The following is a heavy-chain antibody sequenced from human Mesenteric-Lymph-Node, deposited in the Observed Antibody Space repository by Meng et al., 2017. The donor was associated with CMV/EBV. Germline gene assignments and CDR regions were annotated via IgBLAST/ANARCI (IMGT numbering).Heavy chain of an antibody. CDR3: ALYYGSGTYYRPLDS. V-gene: IGHV3-30*04. CDR2: ISHDGSTK. D-gene: IGHD3-10*01. CDR1: GFPFSFYP. J-gene: IGHJ4*02. Sequence: GGSLRLSCAASGFPFSFYPMHWVRQTPGKGLQWVSLISHDGSTKKYADSVEGRFTISRDNSKNMLYLQLNSLRPEDTALYYCALYYGSGTYYRPLDSWGQGTLVTVSS.